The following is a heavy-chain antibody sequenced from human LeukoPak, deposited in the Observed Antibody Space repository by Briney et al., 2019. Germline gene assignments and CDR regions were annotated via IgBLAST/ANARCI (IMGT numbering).Heavy chain of an antibody. J-gene: IGHJ4*02. V-gene: IGHV4-59*08. CDR1: GGSISSYY. D-gene: IGHD4-17*01. CDR3: ASLSTVTQGYFDS. Sequence: SETLSLTCTVSGGSISSYYWSWIRQPPGKGLEWIGYIYYSGSTNYNPSLKSRVTISVDTSKNQFSLKLSSVTATDTAVYYCASLSTVTQGYFDSWGQGTLVTVSS. CDR2: IYYSGST.